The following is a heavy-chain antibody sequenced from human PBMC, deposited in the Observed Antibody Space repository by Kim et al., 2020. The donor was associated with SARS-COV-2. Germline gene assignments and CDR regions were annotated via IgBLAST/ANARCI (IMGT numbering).Heavy chain of an antibody. CDR1: GGSFSGYY. Sequence: SETLSLTCAVYGGSFSGYYWSWIRQPPGKGLEWIGEINHSGSTNYNPYLKSRVTISVDTSKNQFSLKLSSVTAADTAVYYCARSRRGYCSSTSCYEARGGRWFDPWGQGTLVTVSS. D-gene: IGHD2-2*01. CDR2: INHSGST. V-gene: IGHV4-34*01. J-gene: IGHJ5*02. CDR3: ARSRRGYCSSTSCYEARGGRWFDP.